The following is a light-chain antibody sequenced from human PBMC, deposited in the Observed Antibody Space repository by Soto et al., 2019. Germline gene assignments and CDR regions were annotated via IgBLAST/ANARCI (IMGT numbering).Light chain of an antibody. J-gene: IGKJ3*01. Sequence: EIVLTQSPATLSLSPGERATLSCRASQSVSSYLAWYQQKPGQAPRLLIYDASNRATGIPARFSGSGSGTDFPLTISSLEPEDFAVYYCLQRSNWPPSFGPGTKVDI. CDR2: DAS. CDR1: QSVSSY. V-gene: IGKV3-11*01. CDR3: LQRSNWPPS.